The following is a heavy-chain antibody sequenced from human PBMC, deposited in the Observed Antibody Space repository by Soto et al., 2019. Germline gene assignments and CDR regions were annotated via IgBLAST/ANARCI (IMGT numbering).Heavy chain of an antibody. V-gene: IGHV4-39*01. J-gene: IGHJ6*03. CDR2: IYYSGST. CDR1: GGSISSSSYY. CDR3: ARQTAADAYYYYHKDV. D-gene: IGHD2-15*01. Sequence: SETLSHTCTVSGGSISSSSYYWGWIRQPPGKGLEWIGSIYYSGSTYYNPSLKSRVTISVDTSKNQFSLKLSSVTAADTAVYYCARQTAADAYYYYHKDVWGKGTTDTGSS.